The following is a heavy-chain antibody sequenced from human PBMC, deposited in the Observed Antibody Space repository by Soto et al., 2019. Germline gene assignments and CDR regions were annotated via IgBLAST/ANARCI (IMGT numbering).Heavy chain of an antibody. J-gene: IGHJ4*02. CDR3: AHCTLHDYGDYDPGTSHVFDS. CDR1: GFSLSNSGLG. CDR2: IYGDNDK. V-gene: IGHV2-5*02. D-gene: IGHD4-17*01. Sequence: QITLKESGPSPVKPTQTLTVTCTFSGFSLSNSGLGVAWIRQPQGKALEWLALIYGDNDKRYSPSLKTRLTITMDTSKNQVVLTRTNMVPVDTASYYCAHCTLHDYGDYDPGTSHVFDSWGQGTLVTVSS.